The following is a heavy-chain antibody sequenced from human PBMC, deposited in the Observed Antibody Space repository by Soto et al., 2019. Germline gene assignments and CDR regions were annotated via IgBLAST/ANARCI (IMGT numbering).Heavy chain of an antibody. CDR2: ISYDGSNK. V-gene: IGHV3-30*18. CDR3: AKPFIPLEHKHYFDY. D-gene: IGHD3-3*01. Sequence: QVQLVESGGGVVQPGRSLRLSCAASGFTFSSYGMHWVRQAPGKGLEWVAVISYDGSNKYYADSVKGQFTISRDNSKNTLYLQMNSLRAEDTAVYYCAKPFIPLEHKHYFDYWGQGTLVTVSS. CDR1: GFTFSSYG. J-gene: IGHJ4*02.